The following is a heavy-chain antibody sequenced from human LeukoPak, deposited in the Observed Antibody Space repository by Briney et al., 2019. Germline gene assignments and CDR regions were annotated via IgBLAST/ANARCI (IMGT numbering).Heavy chain of an antibody. J-gene: IGHJ4*02. Sequence: PPETLSLTCTVSGDSITTSSYYWGWIRQPPGKGLEWIGNIYYGGSTYYNPSLKSRVTISVDTSKNQFSLWLSSVTAADTAVYYCARLETYDSTLDYWGQGTLVTVFS. CDR2: IYYGGST. CDR3: ARLETYDSTLDY. CDR1: GDSITTSSYY. V-gene: IGHV4-39*01. D-gene: IGHD3-22*01.